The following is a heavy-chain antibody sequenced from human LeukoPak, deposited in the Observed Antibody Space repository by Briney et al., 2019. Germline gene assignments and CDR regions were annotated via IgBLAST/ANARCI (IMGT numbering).Heavy chain of an antibody. J-gene: IGHJ6*02. V-gene: IGHV1-69*04. Sequence: SVKVSCKASGGTFSSYAISWVRQAPGQGLEWMGRIIPILGIANYAQKFQGRVTITADKSTSTAYMELSSLRSEDTAVYYCARHMYSSGSYYYGMDVWGQGTTVTVSS. CDR3: ARHMYSSGSYYYGMDV. CDR1: GGTFSSYA. D-gene: IGHD6-19*01. CDR2: IIPILGIA.